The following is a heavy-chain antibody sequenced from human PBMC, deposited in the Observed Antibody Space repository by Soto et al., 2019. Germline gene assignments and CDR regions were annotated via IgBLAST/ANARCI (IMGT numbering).Heavy chain of an antibody. J-gene: IGHJ4*02. CDR1: GFPISSNY. Sequence: GGSLRLSCAASGFPISSNYMSWVRQAPGKGLEWVSVTYSGGDTYYADSVQGRFTVSRDTSDNMVYLQMSSLRAEDTALYYCASRPLGNCARTSCPFDYWGQGTVVTVSS. V-gene: IGHV3-66*01. D-gene: IGHD2-2*01. CDR2: TYSGGDT. CDR3: ASRPLGNCARTSCPFDY.